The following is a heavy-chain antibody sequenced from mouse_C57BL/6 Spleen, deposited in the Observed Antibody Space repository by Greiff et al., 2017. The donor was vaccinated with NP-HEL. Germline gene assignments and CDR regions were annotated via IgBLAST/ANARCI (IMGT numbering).Heavy chain of an antibody. CDR3: ARYHYYCGSSYGYFDV. V-gene: IGHV1-18*01. J-gene: IGHJ1*03. D-gene: IGHD1-1*01. Sequence: EVQLQQSGPELVKPGASVKIPCKASGYTFTDYNMDWVKQSHGKSLEWIGDINPNNGGTIYNQKFKGKATLTVDKSSSTAYMELRSLTSEDTAVYYCARYHYYCGSSYGYFDVWGTGTTVTVSS. CDR2: INPNNGGT. CDR1: GYTFTDYN.